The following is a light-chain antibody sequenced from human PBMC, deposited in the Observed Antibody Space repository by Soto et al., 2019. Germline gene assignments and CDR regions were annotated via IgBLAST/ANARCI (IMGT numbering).Light chain of an antibody. V-gene: IGKV3-11*01. CDR2: DAS. J-gene: IGKJ2*01. CDR3: HQYNAWPPS. CDR1: QSVSHY. Sequence: EVMLTQSPATLSLSPGERATLSCRASQSVSHYLAWYQQKPGQAPRLLISDASTRATGIPARFSGIGSGTDFTLTISSLEPEDFAVYYCHQYNAWPPSFGHGTKLDIK.